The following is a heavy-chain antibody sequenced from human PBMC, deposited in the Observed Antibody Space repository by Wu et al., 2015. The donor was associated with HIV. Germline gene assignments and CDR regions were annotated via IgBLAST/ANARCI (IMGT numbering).Heavy chain of an antibody. CDR2: INPNSGGT. CDR3: AMVSRRRRYSSGWYVKDWFDP. V-gene: IGHV1-2*02. Sequence: QVQLVQSGAEVKKPGASVKVSCKASGYTFTGYYMHWVRQAPGQGLEWMGWINPNSGGTNYAQKFQGRVTMTRDTSISTAYMELSRLRSDDTAVYYCAMVSRRRRYSSGWYVKDWFDPWGQGTLVTVSS. J-gene: IGHJ5*02. CDR1: GYTFTGYY. D-gene: IGHD6-19*01.